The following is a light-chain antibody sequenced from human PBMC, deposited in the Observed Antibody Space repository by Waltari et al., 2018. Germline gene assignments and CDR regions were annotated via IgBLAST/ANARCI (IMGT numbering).Light chain of an antibody. J-gene: IGLJ2*01. CDR1: NSDAGAFYF. V-gene: IGLV2-14*03. CDR3: SSYTASRALEVL. CDR2: DVS. Sequence: QSALTQPASVSGSPGQSITIPCTGTNSDAGAFYFSSWYQQHPGQAPKLLIYDVSNRPSGVSHRFSGSKSGNTASLTISGLQAEDEADYYCSSYTASRALEVLFGGGTKLTVL.